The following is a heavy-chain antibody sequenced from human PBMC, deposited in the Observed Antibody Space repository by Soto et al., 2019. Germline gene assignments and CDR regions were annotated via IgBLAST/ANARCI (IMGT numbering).Heavy chain of an antibody. CDR2: IIPLFGTT. CDR1: GGSFNSYA. CDR3: ARADPSGMDV. V-gene: IGHV1-69*12. J-gene: IGHJ6*02. Sequence: QVQLVQSGTAVKKPGSSVKVSCKASGGSFNSYAVTWVRQAPGQGLEWMGGIIPLFGTTNYAQKFQGRVTITADEYTGTAYLELSSLRSGDTAVYYCARADPSGMDVWGQGTTVTVSS.